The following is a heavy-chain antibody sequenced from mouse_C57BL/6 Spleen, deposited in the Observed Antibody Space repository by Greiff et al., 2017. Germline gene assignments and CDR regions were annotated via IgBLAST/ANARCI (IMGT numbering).Heavy chain of an antibody. CDR2: ISSGSSTI. V-gene: IGHV5-17*01. CDR3: ARLTTVVDYYAMDY. J-gene: IGHJ4*01. Sequence: EVKVEESGGGLVKPGGSLKLSCAASGFTFSDYGMHWVRQAPEKGLEWVAYISSGSSTIYYADTVKGRFTISRDNAKNTLFLQMTSLRSEDTAMYYCARLTTVVDYYAMDYWGQGTSVTVSS. CDR1: GFTFSDYG. D-gene: IGHD1-1*01.